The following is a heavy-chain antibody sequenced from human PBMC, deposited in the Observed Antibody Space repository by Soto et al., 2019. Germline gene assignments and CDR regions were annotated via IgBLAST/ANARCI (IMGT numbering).Heavy chain of an antibody. Sequence: HPGGSLRLSCAASGFTFSSYAVSWVRQAPGKGLEWVSAISGSGSNIYYADSVKGRFTISRDNSKNTLYLQVDGLRAEDTAVYYCVKVGSDDFWSGYPFDYWGQGTLVTVSS. CDR3: VKVGSDDFWSGYPFDY. CDR1: GFTFSSYA. CDR2: ISGSGSNI. V-gene: IGHV3-23*01. D-gene: IGHD3-3*01. J-gene: IGHJ4*02.